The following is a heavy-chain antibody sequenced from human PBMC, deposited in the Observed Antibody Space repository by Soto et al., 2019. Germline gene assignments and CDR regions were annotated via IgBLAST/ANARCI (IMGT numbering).Heavy chain of an antibody. J-gene: IGHJ6*03. Sequence: AAVKVSCKASGVTFSSYTISWVRQAPGQGLEWMGRIIPILGIANYAQKFQGRVTITADKSTSTAYMELSSLRSEDTAVYYCARDRDYGDAVRYYYYMDVWGQGTTVTVSS. CDR1: GVTFSSYT. CDR3: ARDRDYGDAVRYYYYMDV. D-gene: IGHD4-17*01. CDR2: IIPILGIA. V-gene: IGHV1-69*04.